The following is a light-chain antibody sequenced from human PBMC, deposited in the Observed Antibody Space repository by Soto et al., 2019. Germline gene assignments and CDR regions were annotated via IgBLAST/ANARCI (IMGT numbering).Light chain of an antibody. CDR1: QSLSSNY. Sequence: EIAWTQSPGTLSLSPGVIATLSCRPSQSLSSNYLAGYQQKPGKPPRLLIYGTTRRATDIPDRFRGSGSGTDFVNTITRLEPADVALYFCQHYNTFPRTFGQGTKVEIQ. J-gene: IGKJ1*01. CDR3: QHYNTFPRT. V-gene: IGKV3-20*01. CDR2: GTT.